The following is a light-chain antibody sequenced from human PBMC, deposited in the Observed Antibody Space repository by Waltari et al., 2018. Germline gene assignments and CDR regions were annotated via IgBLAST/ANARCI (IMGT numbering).Light chain of an antibody. Sequence: QSALTQPASVSGSPGQSITISCTGTSRDVGGYNYVSCYQQYPGKAPKLMIYDVSKRPSGVSTRFSGSKAGNTASLTISGLQAEDEADYYCSSYTSSSTVVFGGGTKLTVL. CDR2: DVS. CDR3: SSYTSSSTVV. J-gene: IGLJ2*01. V-gene: IGLV2-14*01. CDR1: SRDVGGYNY.